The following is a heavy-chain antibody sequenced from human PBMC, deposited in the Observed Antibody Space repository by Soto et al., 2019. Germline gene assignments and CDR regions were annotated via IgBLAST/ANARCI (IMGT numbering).Heavy chain of an antibody. CDR1: GFSLSTSGVG. CDR3: ARRPSGWYLFDY. J-gene: IGHJ4*02. D-gene: IGHD6-19*01. Sequence: SGPTLVNPTHTLTLTCTFSGFSLSTSGVGVGWIRQPPGKALEWLALIYWNDDKRYSPSLKARLTITKDTSKNQVVLTMTNMDPVDTATYYCARRPSGWYLFDYWGQGTLVTAPQ. CDR2: IYWNDDK. V-gene: IGHV2-5*01.